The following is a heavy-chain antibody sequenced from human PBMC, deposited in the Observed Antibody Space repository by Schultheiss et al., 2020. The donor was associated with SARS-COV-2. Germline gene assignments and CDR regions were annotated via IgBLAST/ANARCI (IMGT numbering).Heavy chain of an antibody. CDR3: AREGSGSYMLRL. Sequence: SETLSLTCTVSGGSISSGGYYWSWIRQHPGKGLEWIGYIYYSGSTNYNPSLKSRVTISVDTSKNQFSLKLSSVTAADTAVYYCAREGSGSYMLRLWGQGTLVTVSS. D-gene: IGHD3-10*01. J-gene: IGHJ4*02. CDR2: IYYSGST. CDR1: GGSISSGGYY. V-gene: IGHV4-31*03.